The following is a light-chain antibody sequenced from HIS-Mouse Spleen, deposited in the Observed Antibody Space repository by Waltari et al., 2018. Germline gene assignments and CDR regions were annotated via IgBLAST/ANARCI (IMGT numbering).Light chain of an antibody. CDR1: QSVSSN. CDR3: QQRSNWPPGLT. CDR2: DAS. Sequence: EIVLTQSPATLSLSPGERATLSCRASQSVSSNLAWYQQKPGQAPRHLIYDASNRATGIPARFSGSGSGTDFTLTISSLEPEDFAVYYCQQRSNWPPGLTFGGGTKVEIK. J-gene: IGKJ4*01. V-gene: IGKV3-11*01.